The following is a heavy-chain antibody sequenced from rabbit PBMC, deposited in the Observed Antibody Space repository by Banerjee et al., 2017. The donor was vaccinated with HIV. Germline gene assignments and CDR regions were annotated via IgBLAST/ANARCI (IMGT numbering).Heavy chain of an antibody. CDR1: GFSFSSSYW. D-gene: IGHD4-1*01. CDR3: MGYGTGWGDNL. V-gene: IGHV1S40*01. J-gene: IGHJ4*01. CDR2: INTSSGNT. Sequence: QSLEESGGGLVKPGASLTLTCTASGFSFSSSYWICWVRQAPGKGLEWIACINTSSGNTVSAPGAKGRFPISKPSPPRGPLQMTGLTAADTAPYFCMGYGTGWGDNLWGPGPLVPVS.